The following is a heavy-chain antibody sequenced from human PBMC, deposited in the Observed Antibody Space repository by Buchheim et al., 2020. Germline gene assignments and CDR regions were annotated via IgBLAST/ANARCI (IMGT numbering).Heavy chain of an antibody. CDR2: ISYDGSNK. CDR3: ARDPPDSGWALHS. CDR1: GFTFSSYG. J-gene: IGHJ4*02. D-gene: IGHD6-19*01. Sequence: QVQLVESGGGVVQPGRSLRLSCAASGFTFSSYGMHWVRQAPGKGLEWVAVISYDGSNKYYADSVKGRFTISRDNSKNTLYLQMNSLRAEDTAVYYCARDPPDSGWALHSWGQGTL. V-gene: IGHV3-30*03.